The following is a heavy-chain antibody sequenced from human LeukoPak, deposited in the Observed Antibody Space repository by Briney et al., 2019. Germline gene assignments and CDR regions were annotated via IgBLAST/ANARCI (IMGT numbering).Heavy chain of an antibody. Sequence: PGGSLRLSCAASGFSFSNFWMAWVRQRPGEGLEWVANMKPDASHISYVDSVEGRFTISRDNAKNSLYLQMDSLRAEDTAVYYCVRDSRTYVYFWGRGTLVTVSS. CDR1: GFSFSNFW. J-gene: IGHJ4*02. V-gene: IGHV3-7*01. D-gene: IGHD3-10*02. CDR3: VRDSRTYVYF. CDR2: MKPDASHI.